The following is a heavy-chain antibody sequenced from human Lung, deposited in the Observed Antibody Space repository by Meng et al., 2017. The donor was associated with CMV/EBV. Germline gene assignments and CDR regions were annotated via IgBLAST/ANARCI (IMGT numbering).Heavy chain of an antibody. J-gene: IGHJ6*02. V-gene: IGHV2-5*01. CDR1: GFSLSTSGVG. CDR3: GHRRDSFDYHGVDV. D-gene: IGHD3-3*01. Sequence: SGXXLVKPTQTLTLTCAFSGFSLSTSGVGVAWIRQPPGKALEWLAVIYFNGDKRYSPSLKTRLTIIKDTSKNEVVLTLTNVDPVDTATYYCGHRRDSFDYHGVDVWGQRTTVTVSS. CDR2: IYFNGDK.